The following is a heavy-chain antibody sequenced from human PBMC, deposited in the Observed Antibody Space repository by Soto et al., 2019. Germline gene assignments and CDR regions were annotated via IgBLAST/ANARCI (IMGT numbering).Heavy chain of an antibody. D-gene: IGHD6-19*01. J-gene: IGHJ4*02. CDR1: GVTVSSNY. CDR3: DSAVAGTFH. Sequence: GGFLRLSCAASGVTVSSNYMSWVRQAPGKGLEWVSVIYSGGTTYYADSVKGRFTISRDNSKNTLYLQMNSLRAEDTAVYYCDSAVAGTFHWGQGTLVTVSS. V-gene: IGHV3-66*01. CDR2: IYSGGTT.